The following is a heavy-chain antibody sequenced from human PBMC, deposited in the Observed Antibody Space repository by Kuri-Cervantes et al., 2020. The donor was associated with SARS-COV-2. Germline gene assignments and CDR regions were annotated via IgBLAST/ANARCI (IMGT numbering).Heavy chain of an antibody. CDR1: GYTFTGYY. J-gene: IGHJ3*02. D-gene: IGHD7-27*01. CDR2: INPNSGGT. Sequence: ASVKVSCKASGYTFTGYYMHWVRQAPGQGLEWMGRINPNSGGTNYAQKFQGRVTMTRDTSISTAYMELRSLRSDDTAMYYCARVSATLGDAFDIWGQGTMVTVSS. V-gene: IGHV1-2*06. CDR3: ARVSATLGDAFDI.